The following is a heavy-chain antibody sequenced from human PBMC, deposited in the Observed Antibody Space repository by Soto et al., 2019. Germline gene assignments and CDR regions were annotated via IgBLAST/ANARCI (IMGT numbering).Heavy chain of an antibody. D-gene: IGHD5-12*01. V-gene: IGHV4-4*02. CDR2: IYHSGST. CDR1: GGSLSSSNW. CDR3: VRHAQWIIRAY. Sequence: PSGTLSLTCAVPGGSLSSSNWWRWVRQPPGKGLEWIGEIYHSGSTNYNPSLKSRVTISVDKSKNQFSLKLSSVTAADTAVYYCVRHAQWIIRAYWGQGSLVTVSS. J-gene: IGHJ4*02.